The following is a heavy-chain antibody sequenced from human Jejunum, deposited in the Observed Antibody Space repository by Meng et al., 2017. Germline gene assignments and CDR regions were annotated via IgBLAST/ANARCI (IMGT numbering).Heavy chain of an antibody. D-gene: IGHD2/OR15-2a*01. Sequence: GESLKISCAPSGFTFSTYAMHWVRQAPGKGLEWVAVISFDGTDKYYTDSVEARFTISRDNSKNTLSLQMNSLGGEDTAVYYCARGRREVHQYIDKWGQGTLVTVSS. CDR3: ARGRREVHQYIDK. J-gene: IGHJ4*02. V-gene: IGHV3-30*10. CDR2: ISFDGTDK. CDR1: GFTFSTYA.